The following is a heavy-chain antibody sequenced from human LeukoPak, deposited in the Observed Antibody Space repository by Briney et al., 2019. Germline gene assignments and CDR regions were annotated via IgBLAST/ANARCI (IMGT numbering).Heavy chain of an antibody. CDR2: IKSKTDGGTT. CDR3: TTDYGTTVTTGAFDI. D-gene: IGHD4-17*01. Sequence: GGSLRLSCAASGFTFSNAWMSWVRQAPGKGLEWVGRIKSKTDGGTTDYAAPVKGRFTISRDDSKNTLYLQMNSLKTEDTAVYYCTTDYGTTVTTGAFDIWGQGTMVTVSS. V-gene: IGHV3-15*01. CDR1: GFTFSNAW. J-gene: IGHJ3*02.